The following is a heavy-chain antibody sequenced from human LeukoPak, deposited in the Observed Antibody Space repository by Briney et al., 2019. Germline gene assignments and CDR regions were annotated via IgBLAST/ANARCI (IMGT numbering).Heavy chain of an antibody. J-gene: IGHJ5*02. CDR1: GGSFSGYY. CDR3: ARGSRPTLNWFDP. D-gene: IGHD6-13*01. CDR2: INHSGST. V-gene: IGHV4-34*01. Sequence: SETLSLTCAVYGGSFSGYYWSWIRQPPGKGLEWIGEINHSGSTNYNPSLKSRVTISVDTSKNQFSLKLSSVIAADTAVYYCARGSRPTLNWFDPWGQGTLVTVSS.